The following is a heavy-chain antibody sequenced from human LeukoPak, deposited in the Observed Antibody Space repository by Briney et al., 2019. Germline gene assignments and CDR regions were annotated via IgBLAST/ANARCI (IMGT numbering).Heavy chain of an antibody. D-gene: IGHD6-19*01. J-gene: IGHJ3*02. CDR3: ARDPSSGWPIVDAFDI. Sequence: SQTLSLTCAISGDSVYSNSAAWNWIRQSPSRGLEWLGRTYYRSKWYNDYAVSVKSRITINPDTSKNQFSLQPNSVTPEDTAVYYCARDPSSGWPIVDAFDIWGQGTMVTVSS. V-gene: IGHV6-1*01. CDR1: GDSVYSNSAA. CDR2: TYYRSKWYN.